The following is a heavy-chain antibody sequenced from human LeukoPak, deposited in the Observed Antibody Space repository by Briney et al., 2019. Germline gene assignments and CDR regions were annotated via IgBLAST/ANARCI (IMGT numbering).Heavy chain of an antibody. V-gene: IGHV1-24*01. Sequence: ASVKVSCKASGYTFTSYDINWVRQAPGKGLEWMGGFDPEDGETIYAQKFQGRVTMTEDTSTDTAYMELSSLRSEDTAVYYCATARYYDSSGYSHYYGMDVWGQGTTVTVSS. CDR2: FDPEDGET. CDR3: ATARYYDSSGYSHYYGMDV. CDR1: GYTFTSYD. D-gene: IGHD3-22*01. J-gene: IGHJ6*02.